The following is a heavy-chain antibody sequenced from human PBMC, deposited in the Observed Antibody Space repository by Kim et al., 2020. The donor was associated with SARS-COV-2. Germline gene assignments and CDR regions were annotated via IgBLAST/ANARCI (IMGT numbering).Heavy chain of an antibody. J-gene: IGHJ4*02. D-gene: IGHD3-9*01. Sequence: VTGRFTITIDNSKNTLYLQMNSLRAEDTAVYYCAKTRYYDILTGHFDYWGQGTLVTVSS. V-gene: IGHV3-23*01. CDR3: AKTRYYDILTGHFDY.